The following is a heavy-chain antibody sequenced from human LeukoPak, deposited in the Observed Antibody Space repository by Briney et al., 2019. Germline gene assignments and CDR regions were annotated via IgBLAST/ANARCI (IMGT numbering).Heavy chain of an antibody. Sequence: QPGGSLRLSCAASGFTFSSYAMHWVRQAPGKGLEWVAVISYDGSNKYYADSVKGRFTISRDNSKNTLYLQMNSLRAEDTAVYYCARDLNNWNDYASRGYFDYWGQGTLVTVSS. CDR1: GFTFSSYA. D-gene: IGHD1-1*01. CDR3: ARDLNNWNDYASRGYFDY. CDR2: ISYDGSNK. V-gene: IGHV3-30-3*01. J-gene: IGHJ4*02.